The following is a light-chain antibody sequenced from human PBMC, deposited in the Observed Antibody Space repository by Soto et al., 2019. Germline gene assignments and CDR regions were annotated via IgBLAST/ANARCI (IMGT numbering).Light chain of an antibody. J-gene: IGKJ5*01. V-gene: IGKV1-12*01. Sequence: DIQMTQSPSSVSASVGDRVTITCLASQDISGWLAWYQQKPGRAPKLLIYAASSLQSGVPTRFAGNGSGTSCTLTITSLQPEDFATYYCLQADTFPITFCQGTRLEIK. CDR1: QDISGW. CDR3: LQADTFPIT. CDR2: AAS.